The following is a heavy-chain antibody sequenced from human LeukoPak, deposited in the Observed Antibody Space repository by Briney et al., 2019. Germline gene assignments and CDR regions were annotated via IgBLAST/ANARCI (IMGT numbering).Heavy chain of an antibody. V-gene: IGHV4-38-2*02. Sequence: SETLSLTCTVSGYSISSGYYWGWIRQPPGKGLEWIGSMYHSERTYYNPSLKSRATISVDTSKNQFSLKLSSVTAADMAVYYCARQFRYNWFDPWGQGTLVTVSS. CDR1: GYSISSGYY. J-gene: IGHJ5*02. CDR3: ARQFRYNWFDP. D-gene: IGHD5-24*01. CDR2: MYHSERT.